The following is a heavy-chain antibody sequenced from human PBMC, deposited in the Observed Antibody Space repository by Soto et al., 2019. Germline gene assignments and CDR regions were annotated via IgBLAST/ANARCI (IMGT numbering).Heavy chain of an antibody. V-gene: IGHV1-18*01. Sequence: ASVKVSCKASGYTFTSYGISWVRQAPGQGLEWMGWISAYNGNTNYAQKLQGRVTMTTDTSTSTAYMELRSLRSDDTAVYYCARVWYYDSSGSGAFDIWGQGTMVTVSS. D-gene: IGHD3-22*01. CDR1: GYTFTSYG. CDR2: ISAYNGNT. J-gene: IGHJ3*02. CDR3: ARVWYYDSSGSGAFDI.